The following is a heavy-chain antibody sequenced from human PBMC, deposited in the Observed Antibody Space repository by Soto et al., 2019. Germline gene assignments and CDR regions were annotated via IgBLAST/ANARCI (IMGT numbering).Heavy chain of an antibody. J-gene: IGHJ4*02. D-gene: IGHD6-19*01. Sequence: EVQFLESGGGLVQPGGSLRLSCAASGFTLSNYGMPWVRQSPGKGLEWVSGMSRDGGVTDYTDSVKGRFTISRDISKNTLYLQMNSLRAEDRAVYDCAKIDKFNPTSSGWANRFDYWGQGTLVTVSS. V-gene: IGHV3-23*01. CDR3: AKIDKFNPTSSGWANRFDY. CDR1: GFTLSNYG. CDR2: MSRDGGVT.